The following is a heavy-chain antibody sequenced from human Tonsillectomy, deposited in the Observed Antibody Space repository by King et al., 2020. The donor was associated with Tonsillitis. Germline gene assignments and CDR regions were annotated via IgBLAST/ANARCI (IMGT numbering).Heavy chain of an antibody. CDR1: GGSISSSTYY. Sequence: QLQESGPGLVKPSETLSLTCTVSGGSISSSTYYWGWIRQPPGKGLDWIGIIYYSGGTYYNPSLRSRVTISVDTSNNLFSLSRTSVTAAGTARGAWSRAVVVPLRFNTPITLFSLGRTSRPAANTPVYDCARLELRGMTYYGMDVWGQGTTVTVSS. D-gene: IGHD1-7*01. CDR2: IYYSGGT. J-gene: IGHJ6*02. V-gene: IGHV4-39*01. CDR3: SRAVVVPLRFNTPITLFSLGRTSRPAANTPVYDCARLELRGMTYYGMDV.